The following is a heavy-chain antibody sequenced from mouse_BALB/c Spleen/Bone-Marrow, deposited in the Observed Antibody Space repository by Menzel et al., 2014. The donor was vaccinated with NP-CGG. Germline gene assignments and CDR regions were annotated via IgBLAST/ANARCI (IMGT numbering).Heavy chain of an antibody. J-gene: IGHJ1*01. V-gene: IGHV1-31*01. CDR1: GYSFTGYY. CDR3: ESRGEYFDV. Sequence: VQLQQSGPELVKPGASVKISCKASGYSFTGYYMHWVKQSHGNSLDWIGYIYPYNGVSSYNQKFKGKATLTVDKSSSTAYMELRRMTSDDSAVYYCESRGEYFDVWGAGTPVTVSS. CDR2: IYPYNGVS.